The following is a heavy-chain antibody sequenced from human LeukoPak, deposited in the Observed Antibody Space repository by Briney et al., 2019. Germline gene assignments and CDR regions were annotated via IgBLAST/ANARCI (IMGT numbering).Heavy chain of an antibody. Sequence: GRSLRLSCAASGFTFSNYMMHWVRQAPGKGLEWVAVISYDGSNKYYADSVKGRFTISRDNSKNTLYLQMNSLRAEDTAVYYCAKDDLGYCSGGSCYATSFDYWGQGTLVTVSS. J-gene: IGHJ4*02. CDR1: GFTFSNYM. CDR2: ISYDGSNK. CDR3: AKDDLGYCSGGSCYATSFDY. D-gene: IGHD2-15*01. V-gene: IGHV3-30*18.